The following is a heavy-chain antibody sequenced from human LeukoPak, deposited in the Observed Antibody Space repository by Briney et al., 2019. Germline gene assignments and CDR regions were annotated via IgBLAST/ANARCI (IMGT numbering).Heavy chain of an antibody. CDR2: IHPGDSDT. J-gene: IGHJ4*02. CDR3: ARQPPTPDDFWSGYYNHPFAY. V-gene: IGHV5-51*01. Sequence: GEPLKISCKGSGYSFTSYWIGWARQLPGKGLEWMGIIHPGDSDTRYSPSLQGQVTISADTSTSTAYLQWSSLKASDTAMYYCARQPPTPDDFWSGYYNHPFAYWGQGTLVTVSS. D-gene: IGHD3-3*01. CDR1: GYSFTSYW.